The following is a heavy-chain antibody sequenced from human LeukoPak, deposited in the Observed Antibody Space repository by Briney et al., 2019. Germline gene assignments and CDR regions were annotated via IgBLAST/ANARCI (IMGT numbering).Heavy chain of an antibody. Sequence: PSETLSLTCAVYGGSFSGYYWSWIRQPPGKGLEWIGEINHSGSTNYNPSLKSRVTISVDKSKNQFSLKLSSVTAADTAVYYCARGLRDDSSGYLAGSFDYWGQGTLVTVSS. J-gene: IGHJ4*02. V-gene: IGHV4-34*01. CDR1: GGSFSGYY. CDR2: INHSGST. CDR3: ARGLRDDSSGYLAGSFDY. D-gene: IGHD3-22*01.